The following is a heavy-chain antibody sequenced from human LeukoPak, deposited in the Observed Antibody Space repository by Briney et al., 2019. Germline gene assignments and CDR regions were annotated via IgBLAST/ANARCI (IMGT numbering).Heavy chain of an antibody. CDR1: GGSFSGYY. V-gene: IGHV4-34*01. J-gene: IGHJ6*03. D-gene: IGHD2-15*01. CDR3: ARGPGYCSGGSCYLSYYYYYYMDV. Sequence: SETLSLTCAVYGGSFSGYYWSWIRQPPGKGLEWIGEINHSGSTNYNPSLKSRVTISVDTPKNQFSLKLSSVTAADTAVYYCARGPGYCSGGSCYLSYYYYYYMDVWGKGTTVTVSS. CDR2: INHSGST.